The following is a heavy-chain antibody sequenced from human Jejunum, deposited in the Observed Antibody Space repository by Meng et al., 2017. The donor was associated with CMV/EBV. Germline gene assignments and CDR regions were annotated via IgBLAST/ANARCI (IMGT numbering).Heavy chain of an antibody. V-gene: IGHV4-34*01. Sequence: LSLPCLVFGGSLSGFFWTYLRQPPGKGLEWIGKINHSGNTYYNPSLKSRLTMSLDTSKNQFFLNLSSVTAADTAVYYCGRGDNYFPETWGQGALVTVSS. CDR3: GRGDNYFPET. J-gene: IGHJ5*02. CDR2: INHSGNT. CDR1: GGSLSGFF. D-gene: IGHD1-14*01.